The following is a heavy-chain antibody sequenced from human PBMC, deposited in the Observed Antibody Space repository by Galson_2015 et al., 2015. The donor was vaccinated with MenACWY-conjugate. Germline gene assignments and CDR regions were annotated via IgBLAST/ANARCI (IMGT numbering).Heavy chain of an antibody. CDR3: ARENMIRGSGYDFDF. Sequence: SVKVSCKASGYTFTTYYMHWMRQAPGQGLEWMGRIDPGSGGTDFAQKFQGRVTMTRDTSISTAYMEFSRLRSDDTAVYYCARENMIRGSGYDFDFWGQATLVPVS. CDR2: IDPGSGGT. D-gene: IGHD5-12*01. J-gene: IGHJ4*02. V-gene: IGHV1-2*06. CDR1: GYTFTTYY.